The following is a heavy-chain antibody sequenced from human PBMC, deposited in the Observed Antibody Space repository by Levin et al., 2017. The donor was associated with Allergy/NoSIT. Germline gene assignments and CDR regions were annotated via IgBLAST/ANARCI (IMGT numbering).Heavy chain of an antibody. CDR2: ISSRSHYI. CDR3: ARDYGSGSHFDE. J-gene: IGHJ4*02. D-gene: IGHD3-10*01. V-gene: IGHV3-21*06. Sequence: GESLKISCAASGFTFGTYSMNWVRQAPGKGLEWVSSISSRSHYINYDDSVKGRFTISRDNAKNSLYLQMNSLRAEDTAVYYCARDYGSGSHFDEWGQGTLVTVSS. CDR1: GFTFGTYS.